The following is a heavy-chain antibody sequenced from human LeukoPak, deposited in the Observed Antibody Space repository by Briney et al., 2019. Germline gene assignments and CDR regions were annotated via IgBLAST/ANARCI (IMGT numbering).Heavy chain of an antibody. CDR3: ARTTEGGYTYDYFYYYYMDV. Sequence: PSETLSLTCTVSGGSINNYYWSWIRQSPGKGLEWIGYIYYSGSTNYNPSLKSRVTISVDTSKNQFSLKLSSVTAADTAVYYCARTTEGGYTYDYFYYYYMDVWGKGTTVTISS. V-gene: IGHV4-59*01. J-gene: IGHJ6*03. CDR1: GGSINNYY. CDR2: IYYSGST. D-gene: IGHD5-18*01.